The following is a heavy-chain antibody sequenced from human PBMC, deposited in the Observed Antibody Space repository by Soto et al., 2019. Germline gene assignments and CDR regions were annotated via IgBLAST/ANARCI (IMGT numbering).Heavy chain of an antibody. CDR2: IYYSGST. CDR3: ARLGGYYQAFDQ. CDR1: GGSFRGYY. Sequence: SETLSLTCAVYGGSFRGYYWSWIRQPPGKGLEWIGYIYYSGSTNYNPSLKSRVTISVDTSKNQFSLKLNSVTAADTAVYYCARLGGYYQAFDQWGQGSLFTVSS. J-gene: IGHJ4*02. D-gene: IGHD3-22*01. V-gene: IGHV4-59*08.